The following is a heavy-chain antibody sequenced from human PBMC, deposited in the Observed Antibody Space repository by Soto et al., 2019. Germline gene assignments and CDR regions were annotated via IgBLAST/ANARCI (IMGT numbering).Heavy chain of an antibody. Sequence: GGSLRLSCAASGFTFSSYSMNWVRQAPGKGLEWVSSVSSSSYIYYADSVKGRFTISRDNAKNSLYLQMNSLRAEDTAVYYCARDPIVLMVYAPYYFDYWGQGTLVTVSS. CDR2: VSSSSYI. CDR3: ARDPIVLMVYAPYYFDY. D-gene: IGHD2-8*01. J-gene: IGHJ4*02. V-gene: IGHV3-21*01. CDR1: GFTFSSYS.